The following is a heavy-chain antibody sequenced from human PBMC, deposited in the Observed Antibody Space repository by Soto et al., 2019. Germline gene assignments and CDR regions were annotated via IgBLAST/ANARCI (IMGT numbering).Heavy chain of an antibody. CDR1: GFTFSNAW. CDR3: TTEAAAGPYYFDGMDV. Sequence: GGSLRLSCAAPGFTFSNAWMSWVRQAPGKGLEWVGRIKSKTDGGTTDYAAPVKGRVTISRDDSNYTLYLQMNSLKTEDTAVYYCTTEAAAGPYYFDGMDVWGQGTTVTVSS. D-gene: IGHD6-13*01. J-gene: IGHJ6*02. V-gene: IGHV3-15*01. CDR2: IKSKTDGGTT.